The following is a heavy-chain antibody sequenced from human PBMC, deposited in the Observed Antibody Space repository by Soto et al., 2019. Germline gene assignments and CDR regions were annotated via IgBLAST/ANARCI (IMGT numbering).Heavy chain of an antibody. Sequence: KVSCKASGYTFTGYYMHWVRQAPGQGLEWMGWINPNSGGTNYAQKFQGWVTMTRDTSISTAYMELSRLRSDDTAVYYCARDVAYSGSYYLDYWGQGALVTVSS. J-gene: IGHJ4*02. CDR1: GYTFTGYY. CDR3: ARDVAYSGSYYLDY. D-gene: IGHD1-26*01. CDR2: INPNSGGT. V-gene: IGHV1-2*04.